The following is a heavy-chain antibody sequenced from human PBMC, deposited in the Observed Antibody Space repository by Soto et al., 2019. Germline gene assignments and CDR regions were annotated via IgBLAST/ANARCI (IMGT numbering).Heavy chain of an antibody. D-gene: IGHD4-17*01. CDR3: ARAYSARGLTTLIDI. Sequence: ASVKDSWNTSDYMFTSFGISSVRQAPGQGLEWMGWISANNGDTNYAQKPRGRVTMTTDTSTNTAYMELRSLRSDDTAVYYCARAYSARGLTTLIDIWGQGTKVTVSS. CDR1: DYMFTSFG. V-gene: IGHV1-18*01. CDR2: ISANNGDT. J-gene: IGHJ3*02.